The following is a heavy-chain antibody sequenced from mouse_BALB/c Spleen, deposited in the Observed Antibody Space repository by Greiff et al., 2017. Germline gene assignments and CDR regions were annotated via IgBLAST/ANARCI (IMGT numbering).Heavy chain of an antibody. CDR2: ISSGSSYT. V-gene: IGHV5-9-3*01. J-gene: IGHJ4*01. CDR1: GFTFSSYA. D-gene: IGHD2-10*02. Sequence: EVKLMESGGGLVKPGGSLKLSCAASGFTFSSYAMSWVRQTPVKRLEWVATISSGSSYTYYPDSVKGRFTISRDNAKNTLYLQMSSLRSEDTAMYYCARRVWDYDAMDYWGQGTSVTVSS. CDR3: ARRVWDYDAMDY.